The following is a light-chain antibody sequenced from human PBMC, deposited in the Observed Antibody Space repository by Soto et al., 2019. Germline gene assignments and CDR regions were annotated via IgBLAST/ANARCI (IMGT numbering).Light chain of an antibody. CDR2: GAS. CDR1: QSLNKNY. V-gene: IGKV3-20*01. Sequence: EIVLTQSPGTLSLSPGERATLSCRASQSLNKNYLAWYQKKPGQAPRLLIDGASSRATGTPDRFSGSGSGTDFTLTISRLEPEDFAVYYCQQYVSPPWTFGQGTKV. CDR3: QQYVSPPWT. J-gene: IGKJ1*01.